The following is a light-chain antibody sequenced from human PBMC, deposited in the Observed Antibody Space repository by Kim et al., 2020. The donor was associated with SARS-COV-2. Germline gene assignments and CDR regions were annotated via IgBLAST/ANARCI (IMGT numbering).Light chain of an antibody. CDR2: EVD. Sequence: QSALTQPPSASGSPGQSVTISCTGTSSDVGGYDYVSWYQQYPGKAPKVIIYEVDKRPSGVPNRFSGSKSGNTASLTVSGLQAEDEADYYCSSFAGGNNLYVFGAGTKVTVL. V-gene: IGLV2-8*01. CDR1: SSDVGGYDY. J-gene: IGLJ1*01. CDR3: SSFAGGNNLYV.